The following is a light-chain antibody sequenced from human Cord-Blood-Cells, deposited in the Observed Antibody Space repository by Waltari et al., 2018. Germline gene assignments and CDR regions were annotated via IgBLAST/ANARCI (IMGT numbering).Light chain of an antibody. J-gene: IGLJ3*02. CDR1: SSNIGSNY. V-gene: IGLV1-47*01. CDR2: RNN. Sequence: QSVLTQPPSASGTPGQRVTISCSGSSSNIGSNYVYWYQQLPGTAPTPLIYRNNPRPAGVPDRFSGSKSGTSASLAISGLRSEDEADYYCAAWDDSLSGPVFGGGTKLTVL. CDR3: AAWDDSLSGPV.